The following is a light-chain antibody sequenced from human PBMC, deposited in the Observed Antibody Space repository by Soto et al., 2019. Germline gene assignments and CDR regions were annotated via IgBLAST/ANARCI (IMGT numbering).Light chain of an antibody. CDR1: QSSSNY. V-gene: IGKV1-39*01. J-gene: IGKJ2*01. CDR2: AAS. Sequence: DTQMTQSPSSLSASIGDRVTITCRASQSSSNYLNWYQQKPGKAPKLLIYAASSLQTGVPSRFSGSGSLTDFILTISSLQPEDFATYYCQQSYRTPYTFGQGTKLEIK. CDR3: QQSYRTPYT.